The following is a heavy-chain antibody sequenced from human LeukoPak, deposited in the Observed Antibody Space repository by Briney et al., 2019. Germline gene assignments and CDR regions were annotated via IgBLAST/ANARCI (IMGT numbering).Heavy chain of an antibody. Sequence: ASVKVSCKASGYTFTKSDIHWVRQASGQGLEWMGWMNPNSGTTDYAQRFQGRVTFSRNTPINTAYLELSSLTSDDTAVYFCARGSPSASGNDYWGQGTLVTVSS. CDR2: MNPNSGTT. J-gene: IGHJ4*02. CDR1: GYTFTKSD. V-gene: IGHV1-8*03. D-gene: IGHD3-10*01. CDR3: ARGSPSASGNDY.